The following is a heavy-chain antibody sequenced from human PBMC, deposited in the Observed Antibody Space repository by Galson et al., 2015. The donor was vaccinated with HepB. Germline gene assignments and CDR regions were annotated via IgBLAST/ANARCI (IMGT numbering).Heavy chain of an antibody. Sequence: SVKVSCKASGYTFINYAMHWVRQAPGQRLEWMGRINAGNGYTKYSQKFQGRVTITRDTSASTVYMELSSLRSEDTAVYYCARDSLYQLLVLGDNWFDPWGQGTLVTVSS. J-gene: IGHJ5*02. CDR2: INAGNGYT. CDR3: ARDSLYQLLVLGDNWFDP. D-gene: IGHD2-2*01. V-gene: IGHV1-3*01. CDR1: GYTFINYA.